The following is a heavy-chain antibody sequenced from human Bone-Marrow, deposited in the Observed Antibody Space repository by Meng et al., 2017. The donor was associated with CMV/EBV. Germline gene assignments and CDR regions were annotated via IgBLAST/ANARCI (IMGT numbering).Heavy chain of an antibody. D-gene: IGHD3-10*01. CDR1: GGSISRYY. V-gene: IGHV4-59*01. Sequence: LSLPCTVSGGSISRYYWSWIRQPPGKGLEWIGYIYYSGSTNYNPSLKSRVTISVDTSKNQFSLKLSSVTAADTAVYYCARVPGQEYYYYYGMDVWGQGTTVTVSS. CDR2: IYYSGST. CDR3: ARVPGQEYYYYYGMDV. J-gene: IGHJ6*02.